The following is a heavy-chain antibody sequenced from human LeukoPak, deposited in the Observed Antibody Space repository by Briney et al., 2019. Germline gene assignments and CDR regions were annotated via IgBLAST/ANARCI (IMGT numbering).Heavy chain of an antibody. J-gene: IGHJ5*02. CDR2: IYYSGST. V-gene: IGHV4-31*03. Sequence: PSETLSLTCTVSGGSISSGGYYWSWIRQHPGKGLEWIGYIYYSGSTYYNPSLKSRVTISVDTSKNQFSLKLSSVTAADTAVYYCARSGGYGDLSLGGFDPWGQGTLVTVSS. D-gene: IGHD4-17*01. CDR3: ARSGGYGDLSLGGFDP. CDR1: GGSISSGGYY.